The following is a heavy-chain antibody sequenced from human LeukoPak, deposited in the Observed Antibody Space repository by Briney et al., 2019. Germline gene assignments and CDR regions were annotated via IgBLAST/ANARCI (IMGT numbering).Heavy chain of an antibody. Sequence: PSETLSLTCTVYGGSISSYYWNWIRQPPGKGLEWIGYIYYSGSTSYNPSLKSRVTISVDTSNNQFSLKLSSVTAADTAVYYCATERTHYYGMDVWGQGTTVTVSS. CDR2: IYYSGST. D-gene: IGHD1-7*01. V-gene: IGHV4-59*01. CDR1: GGSISSYY. CDR3: ATERTHYYGMDV. J-gene: IGHJ6*02.